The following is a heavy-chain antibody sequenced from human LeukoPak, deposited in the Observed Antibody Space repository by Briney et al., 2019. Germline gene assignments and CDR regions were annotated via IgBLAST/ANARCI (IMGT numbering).Heavy chain of an antibody. J-gene: IGHJ4*02. Sequence: SETLSLTCTVSGGSISSGSYYWSWIRQPAGKGLEWIGRIYTSGSTNYNPSLKSRVTISVDMSKNQFSLKLSSVTAADTAVYYCARDRGRYYFDYWGQGTLVTVSS. V-gene: IGHV4-61*02. D-gene: IGHD3-3*01. CDR1: GGSISSGSYY. CDR2: IYTSGST. CDR3: ARDRGRYYFDY.